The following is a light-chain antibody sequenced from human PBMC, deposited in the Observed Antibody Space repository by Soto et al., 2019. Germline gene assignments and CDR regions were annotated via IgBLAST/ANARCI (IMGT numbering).Light chain of an antibody. CDR2: GAS. V-gene: IGKV3-15*01. CDR3: QQYNNWPPTNT. Sequence: EIVMTQSLATLSASPGERATLSCTASQSVSSNLAWYQQKPGQAPRLLIYGASTRATGIPARFSGSGSGTEFTLSISSLQSEDFAVYYCQQYNNWPPTNTFGQGAKLEIK. CDR1: QSVSSN. J-gene: IGKJ2*01.